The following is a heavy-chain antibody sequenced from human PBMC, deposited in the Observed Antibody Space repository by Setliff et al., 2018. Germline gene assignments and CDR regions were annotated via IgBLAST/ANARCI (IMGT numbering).Heavy chain of an antibody. J-gene: IGHJ4*02. CDR3: ARTCSGSGCYAGLES. Sequence: GGSLRLSCAASGFTLRSYWMSWVRQAPGKGLEWVSSFSGRGDKTLHADSVEGPLTISSDKSKNTLSFQTNSLRADDTAVYYCARTCSGSGCYAGLESWGQGTLVTVSS. V-gene: IGHV3-23*01. CDR1: GFTLRSYW. D-gene: IGHD2-15*01. CDR2: FSGRGDKT.